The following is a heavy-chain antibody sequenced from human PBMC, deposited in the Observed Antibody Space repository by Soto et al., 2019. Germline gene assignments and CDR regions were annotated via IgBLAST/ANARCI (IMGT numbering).Heavy chain of an antibody. CDR1: GYTFTSYD. CDR3: ASGGYSSGWDLLYYYYGMDV. Sequence: QVQLVQSGAEVKKPGASVKVSCKASGYTFTSYDINWVRQATGRGFEWMGWMNPNSGNTGYAQKFQGRVTMTRNTSISTAYMELSSLRSEDTAVYYCASGGYSSGWDLLYYYYGMDVWGQGTTVTVSS. V-gene: IGHV1-8*01. J-gene: IGHJ6*02. D-gene: IGHD6-19*01. CDR2: MNPNSGNT.